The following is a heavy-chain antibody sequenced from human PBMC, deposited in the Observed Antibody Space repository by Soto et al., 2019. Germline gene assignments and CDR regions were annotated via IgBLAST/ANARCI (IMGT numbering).Heavy chain of an antibody. CDR2: IYYSGST. D-gene: IGHD3-22*01. Sequence: QLQLQESGPGLVKPSETLSLTCTVSGGSMSNTGYYWGWIRQPPGKGLEWIGSIYYSGSTYYNPSLKSRVTISIDTSKNQFSLKLSSVTAADTAVHYCARALTDYYDSSGDILWGQGTLVTVSS. V-gene: IGHV4-39*01. CDR1: GGSMSNTGYY. CDR3: ARALTDYYDSSGDIL. J-gene: IGHJ4*02.